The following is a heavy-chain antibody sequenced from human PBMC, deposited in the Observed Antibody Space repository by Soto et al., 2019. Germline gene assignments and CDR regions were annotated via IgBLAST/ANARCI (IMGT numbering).Heavy chain of an antibody. CDR3: ARDVGYCSSTSCYRRAYYYGMDV. CDR1: GGTFSSYA. Sequence: SVKVSCKAPGGTFSSYAISWVRQAPGQGLEWMGGIIPIFGTANYAQKFQGRVTITADESTSTAYMELSSLRSEDTAVYYCARDVGYCSSTSCYRRAYYYGMDVWGQGTTVTVSS. V-gene: IGHV1-69*13. J-gene: IGHJ6*02. D-gene: IGHD2-2*02. CDR2: IIPIFGTA.